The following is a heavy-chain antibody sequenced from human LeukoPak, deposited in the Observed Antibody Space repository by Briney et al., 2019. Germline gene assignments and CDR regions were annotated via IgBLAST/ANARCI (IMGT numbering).Heavy chain of an antibody. Sequence: SETLSLTCIVSGGSISIYYWNWIRQPPGKGLEWIGYIYNSGSTDYNPSLKRRVTISADTSKNQFSLRLTSVTAADTAVYYCARDRELGSWGQGILVTVSS. J-gene: IGHJ5*02. CDR2: IYNSGST. CDR3: ARDRELGS. V-gene: IGHV4-59*01. D-gene: IGHD3-16*01. CDR1: GGSISIYY.